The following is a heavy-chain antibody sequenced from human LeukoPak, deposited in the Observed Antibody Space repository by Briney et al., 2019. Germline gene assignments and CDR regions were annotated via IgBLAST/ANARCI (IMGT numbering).Heavy chain of an antibody. D-gene: IGHD1-14*01. CDR3: ARLYGTAFDI. CDR1: GGSIMTHY. J-gene: IGHJ3*02. CDR2: IYTSGST. V-gene: IGHV4-4*09. Sequence: SETLSLTCTGSGGSIMTHYWRWIRRPPGNGLEWIEYIYTSGSTNYNPSLKSRVTISVDTSKNQFSLKLSSVAAAVTAVYYCARLYGTAFDIWGQGTMVTVSS.